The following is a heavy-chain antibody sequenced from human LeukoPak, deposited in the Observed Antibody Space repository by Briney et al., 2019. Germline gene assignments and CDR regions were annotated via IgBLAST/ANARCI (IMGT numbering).Heavy chain of an antibody. D-gene: IGHD4/OR15-4a*01. Sequence: SETLSLTCTVSGGSISSYYWSWIRQPPGKGLEWIGYIYYSESTNYNPSLKSRVTISVDTSKNQFSLKLSSVTAADTAVYYCARESGLRDFDYWGQGTLVTVSS. V-gene: IGHV4-59*01. J-gene: IGHJ4*02. CDR1: GGSISSYY. CDR2: IYYSEST. CDR3: ARESGLRDFDY.